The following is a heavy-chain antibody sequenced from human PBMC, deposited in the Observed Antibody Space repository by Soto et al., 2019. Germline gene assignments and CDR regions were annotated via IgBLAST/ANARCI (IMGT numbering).Heavy chain of an antibody. J-gene: IGHJ3*02. Sequence: QVQLVQCGAEVKTPGASVKVSCKASGYTFTNYYLHWVRQAPGQGLEWMGVMHPSGDSTTFALKFQGRVTMTSDTSTSTVSMELSSLRSEDTGVYYCTRVGSSGWYDAFDIWGQGTMVTVSS. CDR3: TRVGSSGWYDAFDI. V-gene: IGHV1-46*03. CDR2: MHPSGDST. CDR1: GYTFTNYY. D-gene: IGHD6-19*01.